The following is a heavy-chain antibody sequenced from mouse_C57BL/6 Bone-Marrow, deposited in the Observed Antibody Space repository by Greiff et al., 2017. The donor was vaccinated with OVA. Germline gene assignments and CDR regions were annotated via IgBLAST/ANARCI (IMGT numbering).Heavy chain of an antibody. Sequence: QVQLQQPGAELVKPGASVTLSCKASGYTFTSYWMQWVKQRPGQGLEWIGEIDPSASYTNYNQKFKGKATLTVDTSSSTAYMQLSSLTSEDSAVYYCAREGLLRAWFAYWGQGTLVTVSA. V-gene: IGHV1-50*01. CDR1: GYTFTSYW. CDR3: AREGLLRAWFAY. CDR2: IDPSASYT. J-gene: IGHJ3*01. D-gene: IGHD1-1*01.